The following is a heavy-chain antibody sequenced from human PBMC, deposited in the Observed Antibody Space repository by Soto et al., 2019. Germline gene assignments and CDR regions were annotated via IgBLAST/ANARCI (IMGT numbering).Heavy chain of an antibody. CDR1: GGSISGYY. CDR2: MYNTGST. J-gene: IGHJ4*02. CDR3: ARRYSGYDFDY. D-gene: IGHD5-12*01. Sequence: SETLSLTCTVSGGSISGYYWSWIRQPPGKGLEWIGYMYNTGSTVYNPSFKSRVTISVDTSKNQFSLKLSSVTAADTAVYYCARRYSGYDFDYWGQGTLVTVSS. V-gene: IGHV4-59*12.